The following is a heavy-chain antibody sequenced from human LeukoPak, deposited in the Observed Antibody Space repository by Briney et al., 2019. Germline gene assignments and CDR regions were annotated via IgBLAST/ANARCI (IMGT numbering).Heavy chain of an antibody. V-gene: IGHV3-21*01. J-gene: IGHJ4*02. CDR2: ISTSSSYI. Sequence: PGGSLRLSCAASGSTFSNYAMTWVRQAPGKGLEWVSFISTSSSYIYYADSVKGRFIISRDNARKSLYLQMNSLRAEDTAVYYCARATRGGYDGYFDYWGQGTLVTVSS. D-gene: IGHD5-12*01. CDR1: GSTFSNYA. CDR3: ARATRGGYDGYFDY.